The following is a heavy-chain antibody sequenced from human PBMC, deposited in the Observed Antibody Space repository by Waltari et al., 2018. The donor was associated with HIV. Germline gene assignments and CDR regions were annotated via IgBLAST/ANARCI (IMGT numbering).Heavy chain of an antibody. Sequence: ELQLVQSGEEVNKSGESLRISCVGSGYFFASYWIGWVRRVPGAGLEWVGSIYPGDSETRYGPSFHGQVTISADKSTSTAYLEWGSLKASDSGTYFCARQWSGSNGWFAYWGKGTLVTVS. CDR2: IYPGDSET. CDR1: GYFFASYW. D-gene: IGHD6-19*01. CDR3: ARQWSGSNGWFAY. J-gene: IGHJ4*02. V-gene: IGHV5-51*01.